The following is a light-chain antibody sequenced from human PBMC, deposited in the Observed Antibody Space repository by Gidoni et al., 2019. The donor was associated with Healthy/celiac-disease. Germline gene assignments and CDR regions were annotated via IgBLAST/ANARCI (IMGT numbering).Light chain of an antibody. CDR2: GAS. V-gene: IGKV3-20*01. CDR1: QSVSSSY. Sequence: GTLSLSPGERATLSCRASQSVSSSYLAWYQQKPGQAPRLLISGASSRATGIPDRFSGSGAGTYSTLTSSRLAHDYSAVYYCQQYGSSPYTFGQGTKLEIK. J-gene: IGKJ2*01. CDR3: QQYGSSPYT.